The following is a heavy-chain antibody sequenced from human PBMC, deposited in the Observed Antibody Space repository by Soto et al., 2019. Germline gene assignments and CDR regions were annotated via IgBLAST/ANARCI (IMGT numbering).Heavy chain of an antibody. CDR2: IYYSGST. Sequence: QVQLQESGPGLVKPSQTLSLTCTVSGGSISSGGYYWSWIRQHPGKGLEWIGYIYYSGSTYYNPSLKSRVTISVYTSKNQFALKLSAVTAADTAVYYCARVFGFGGMDVWGQGTTVTVSS. V-gene: IGHV4-31*03. CDR1: GGSISSGGYY. J-gene: IGHJ6*02. CDR3: ARVFGFGGMDV. D-gene: IGHD3-10*01.